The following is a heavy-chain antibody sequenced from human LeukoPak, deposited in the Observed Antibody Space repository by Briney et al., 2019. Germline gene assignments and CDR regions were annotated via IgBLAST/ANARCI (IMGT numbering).Heavy chain of an antibody. V-gene: IGHV3-53*01. CDR2: IYSAGNT. J-gene: IGHJ6*02. D-gene: IGHD5-12*01. CDR3: ARGRYEFSAAMDV. Sequence: GGSLRLSCAVSGFTVSSNYMSWVRQAPGKGLEWVSVIYSAGNTNHADSVRGRFTISRDNSKNTLYLQLNSLRAEDTAVYYCARGRYEFSAAMDVWGQGTTVTVSS. CDR1: GFTVSSNY.